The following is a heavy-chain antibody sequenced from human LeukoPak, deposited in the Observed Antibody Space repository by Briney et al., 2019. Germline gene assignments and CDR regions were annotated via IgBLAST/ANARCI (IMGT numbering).Heavy chain of an antibody. Sequence: GGSLRLSCAASGFTFDDYAMHWVRQAPGKGLEWVSDIYSGGSTYYADSVKGRFTISRDNSKNTLYLQMNSLRAEDTAVYYCARGPPYGGSSWNYYFDYWGQGTLVTVSS. CDR2: IYSGGST. D-gene: IGHD6-13*01. CDR3: ARGPPYGGSSWNYYFDY. V-gene: IGHV3-53*01. J-gene: IGHJ4*02. CDR1: GFTFDDYA.